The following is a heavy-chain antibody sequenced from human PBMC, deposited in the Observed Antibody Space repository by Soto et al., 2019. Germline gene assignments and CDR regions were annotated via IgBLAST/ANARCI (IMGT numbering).Heavy chain of an antibody. V-gene: IGHV3-21*06. CDR3: AGDLDTTQDILRYFDRFDP. CDR2: ISSSSSYI. D-gene: IGHD3-9*01. J-gene: IGHJ5*02. CDR1: GFTVRIYP. Sequence: GGSLRLSCSASGFTVRIYPMNWVRQAPGKGLEWVSSISSSSSYIYYADSVKGRYTISRDNAKDSLYLQMNSLRAEDTGVYFCAGDLDTTQDILRYFDRFDPWGQGTLVTVSS.